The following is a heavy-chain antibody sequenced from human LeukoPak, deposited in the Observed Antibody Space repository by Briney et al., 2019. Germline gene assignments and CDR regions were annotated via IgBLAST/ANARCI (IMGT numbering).Heavy chain of an antibody. CDR1: GFTLSSRW. D-gene: IGHD3-3*01. V-gene: IGHV3-7*03. CDR2: INRDGSEK. CDR3: ATYDSWSGYNIAY. Sequence: GGSLRLSCVVSGFTLSSRWMMWVRQATGEGLEWMTNINRDGSEKNYVDSVKGRFTITRDNAENSLYMQMNSLKVEDSAIYYCATYDSWSGYNIAYWGQGTLVTVSS. J-gene: IGHJ4*02.